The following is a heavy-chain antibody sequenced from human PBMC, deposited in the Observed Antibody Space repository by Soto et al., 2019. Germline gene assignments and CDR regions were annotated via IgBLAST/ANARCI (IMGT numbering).Heavy chain of an antibody. CDR3: ARRRGSGRDYYYNYGMGV. D-gene: IGHD1-26*01. Sequence: GESLKISCKGSGYSFSRYWIDWVRQMPGKGLEWMGIIYPGDSEIRYSPSFQGQVTISADTSISNAYLQWSSLKVSATAIYYCARRRGSGRDYYYNYGMGVWGQGSTVIVSS. J-gene: IGHJ6*02. CDR1: GYSFSRYW. V-gene: IGHV5-51*01. CDR2: IYPGDSEI.